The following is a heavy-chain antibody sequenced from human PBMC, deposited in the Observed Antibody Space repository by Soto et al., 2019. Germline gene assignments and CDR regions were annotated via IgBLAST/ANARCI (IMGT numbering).Heavy chain of an antibody. Sequence: QVQLVESGGGVVQPGRSLRLSCAASGFTFSIYGIHWVRQAPGKGLEWVAVIWYDASKKYYADSVKGRFTISRDNFQNRLYLQMNGLRAEDTGVYYCAGDHSSSPDYWGQGTLVTVSA. D-gene: IGHD6-6*01. CDR1: GFTFSIYG. CDR3: AGDHSSSPDY. V-gene: IGHV3-33*01. J-gene: IGHJ4*02. CDR2: IWYDASKK.